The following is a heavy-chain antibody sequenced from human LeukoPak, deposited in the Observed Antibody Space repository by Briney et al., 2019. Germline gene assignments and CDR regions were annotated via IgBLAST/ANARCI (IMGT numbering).Heavy chain of an antibody. CDR2: VNGIGDDT. Sequence: PGGSLRLPCAASGFTFSSYAMSWFRQAPGKGLEWVSSVNGIGDDTYYADSVKGRFTISRDSSKNTLYLQMNSLRAEDTAVYYCAKVSGGGLYYDGMDVWGQGTTVIVSS. D-gene: IGHD1-14*01. J-gene: IGHJ6*02. V-gene: IGHV3-23*01. CDR3: AKVSGGGLYYDGMDV. CDR1: GFTFSSYA.